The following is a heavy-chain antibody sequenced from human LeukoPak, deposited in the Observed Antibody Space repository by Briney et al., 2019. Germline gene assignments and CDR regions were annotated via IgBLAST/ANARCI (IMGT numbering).Heavy chain of an antibody. Sequence: SETLSLTCTVSGYSISSGYYWGWVRQPPGQGLEWIGSIYHSGSTYYNPALKSRVTISVDTSKNQFSLQLSSVTAADTAVYYCARHRYYYDTTSYAFDSWGQGILVTVSS. CDR2: IYHSGST. J-gene: IGHJ4*02. CDR3: ARHRYYYDTTSYAFDS. CDR1: GYSISSGYY. D-gene: IGHD3-22*01. V-gene: IGHV4-38-2*02.